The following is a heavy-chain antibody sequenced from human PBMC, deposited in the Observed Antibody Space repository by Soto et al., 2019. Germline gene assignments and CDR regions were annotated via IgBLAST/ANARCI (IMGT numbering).Heavy chain of an antibody. CDR1: GFTFSSYS. D-gene: IGHD5-18*01. J-gene: IGHJ5*02. CDR2: ISSSSSTI. Sequence: GGSLRLSCAASGFTFSSYSMNWVRQAPGKGLEWVSYISSSSSTIYYADSVKGRFTISRDNAKNSLYLQMNSLRAEDTAAYYWGRDNTSYGPLASWGQGTLVPVSS. CDR3: GRDNTSYGPLAS. V-gene: IGHV3-48*01.